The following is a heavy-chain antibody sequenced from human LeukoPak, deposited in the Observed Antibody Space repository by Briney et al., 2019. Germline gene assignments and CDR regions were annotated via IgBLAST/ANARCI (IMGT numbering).Heavy chain of an antibody. V-gene: IGHV3-30*18. J-gene: IGHJ4*02. CDR1: GFTFSSYG. D-gene: IGHD2-8*01. CDR2: ISYDGENK. CDR3: VNLMGDYVDY. Sequence: GGSLRLSCAASGFTFSSYGVHWVRQAPGKGLEWVARISYDGENKYYADSEKGRFTISRDNSKNTVSVQMNSLRAEDTAVYYCVNLMGDYVDYWGQGTLVTVSS.